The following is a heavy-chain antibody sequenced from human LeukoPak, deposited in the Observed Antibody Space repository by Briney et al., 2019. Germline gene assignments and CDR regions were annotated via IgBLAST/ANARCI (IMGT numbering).Heavy chain of an antibody. Sequence: GGSLRLSCAASGFTFSSYSMNWVRQAPGNGLEWVSSISSSSSYIYYADSVKGRFTISRDNAKNSLYLQMNSLRAEDTAVYYCARDVDHDSSGALDYWGQGTLVTVSS. CDR2: ISSSSSYI. V-gene: IGHV3-21*01. D-gene: IGHD3-22*01. CDR3: ARDVDHDSSGALDY. J-gene: IGHJ4*02. CDR1: GFTFSSYS.